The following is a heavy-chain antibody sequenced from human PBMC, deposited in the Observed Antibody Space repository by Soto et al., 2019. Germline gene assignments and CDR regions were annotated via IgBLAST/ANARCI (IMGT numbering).Heavy chain of an antibody. CDR3: ASSTVMGN. V-gene: IGHV3-48*03. CDR2: ITSSGSTI. J-gene: IGHJ4*02. Sequence: GGSLRLSCAASGFTFSSSEMNWVRQAPGKGLEWISYITSSGSTIYYADSVKGRFTISRDNAKNSLYLQMNSLRAEDMAVYYCASSTVMGNWGQGTLVTVSS. CDR1: GFTFSSSE. D-gene: IGHD5-18*01.